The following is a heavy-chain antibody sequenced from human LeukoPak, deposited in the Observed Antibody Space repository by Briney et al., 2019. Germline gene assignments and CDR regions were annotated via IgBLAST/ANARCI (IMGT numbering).Heavy chain of an antibody. Sequence: SGTLSLTCAVSGGSISSSNWWSWVRQPPGKGLEWIGEIYHSGSTNYNPSLKSRVTISVDKSKNQFSLKLSSVTAADTAVYYCATSTEPWELHPFDYWGQGALVTVSS. J-gene: IGHJ4*02. CDR1: GGSISSSNW. CDR2: IYHSGST. D-gene: IGHD1-26*01. CDR3: ATSTEPWELHPFDY. V-gene: IGHV4-4*02.